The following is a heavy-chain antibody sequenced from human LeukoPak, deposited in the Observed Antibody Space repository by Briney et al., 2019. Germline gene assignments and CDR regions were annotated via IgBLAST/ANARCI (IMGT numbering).Heavy chain of an antibody. D-gene: IGHD3-10*01. V-gene: IGHV4-30-4*08. CDR2: IYYSGST. CDR3: ARAKGVRGVGAFDI. CDR1: GGSISSGDYY. Sequence: SETLSLTCTVSGGSISSGDYYWSWIRQPPGKGLEWIGYIYYSGSTYYNPSLKGRVTISVDTSKNQFSLKLSSVTAADTAVYYCARAKGVRGVGAFDIWGQGTMVTVSS. J-gene: IGHJ3*02.